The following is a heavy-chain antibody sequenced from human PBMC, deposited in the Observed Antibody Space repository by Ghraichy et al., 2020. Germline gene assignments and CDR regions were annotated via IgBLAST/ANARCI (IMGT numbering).Heavy chain of an antibody. J-gene: IGHJ3*02. CDR3: ARGRIMITFGGVIVLDAFDI. D-gene: IGHD3-16*02. V-gene: IGHV1-18*01. Sequence: ASVKVSCKASGYTFTSYGISWVRQAPGQGLEWMGWISAYNGNTYYAQKLQGRVTMTTDTSTSTAYMELRSLRSDDTAVYYCARGRIMITFGGVIVLDAFDIWGQGTMVTVSS. CDR2: ISAYNGNT. CDR1: GYTFTSYG.